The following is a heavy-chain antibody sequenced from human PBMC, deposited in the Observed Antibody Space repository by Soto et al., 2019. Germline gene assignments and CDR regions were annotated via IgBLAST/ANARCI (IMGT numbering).Heavy chain of an antibody. V-gene: IGHV1-8*01. D-gene: IGHD4-17*01. CDR3: ARGRPTVTNDY. J-gene: IGHJ4*02. CDR1: GYTFTTFD. Sequence: ASVKVSCKASGYTFTTFDINWVRQATGQGLEWMGWMNPNSGKTGYTQKFQGRITMTRNTSISTAYMELSSLGSEDTAVYYCARGRPTVTNDYWGQGTLVTVSS. CDR2: MNPNSGKT.